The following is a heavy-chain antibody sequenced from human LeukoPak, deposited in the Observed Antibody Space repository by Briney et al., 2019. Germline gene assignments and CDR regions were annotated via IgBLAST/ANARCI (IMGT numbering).Heavy chain of an antibody. CDR1: GYTFTGYY. D-gene: IGHD6-13*01. CDR2: INLYSGGT. V-gene: IGHV1-2*02. CDR3: ARDLFSSSWTVYYYFYMDV. Sequence: ASVKVSCKASGYTFTGYYMHWGRQAPGQGLEWMGWINLYSGGTKYAQKFQGRVTMTRYTSISTASMELSRLRSDETTVYYCARDLFSSSWTVYYYFYMDVWGKGTTVSVPS. J-gene: IGHJ6*03.